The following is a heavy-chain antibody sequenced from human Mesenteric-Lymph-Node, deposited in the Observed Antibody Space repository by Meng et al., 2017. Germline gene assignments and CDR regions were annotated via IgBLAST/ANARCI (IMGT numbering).Heavy chain of an antibody. Sequence: GESLKISCAASGNFAIWWVRQAPGKGLEWVSYISGSGSDPSFAESVKGRFTISRDSSRNTLYLQMNSLRAEDTAVYYCARERLGVGFGYWGQGTLVTVSS. CDR1: GNFA. CDR3: ARERLGVGFGY. D-gene: IGHD2-8*01. CDR2: ISGSGSDP. V-gene: IGHV3-23*01. J-gene: IGHJ4*02.